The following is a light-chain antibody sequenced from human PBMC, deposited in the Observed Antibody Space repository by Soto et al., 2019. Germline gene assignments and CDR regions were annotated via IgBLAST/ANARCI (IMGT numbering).Light chain of an antibody. V-gene: IGKV3-20*01. Sequence: ILLTQSPGTLSLSPGERATISCRASQSVSSSYLAWYQQKPGQAPRLLIYGASSRANGIPDRFSGSGSGADFTLTISRLEPEDFAVYYCQQYGSSLTWTFGQGTQVEIK. CDR3: QQYGSSLTWT. J-gene: IGKJ1*01. CDR2: GAS. CDR1: QSVSSSY.